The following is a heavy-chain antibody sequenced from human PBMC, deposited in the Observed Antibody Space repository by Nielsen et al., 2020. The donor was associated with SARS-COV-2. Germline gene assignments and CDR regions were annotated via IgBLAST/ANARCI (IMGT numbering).Heavy chain of an antibody. D-gene: IGHD5-18*01. J-gene: IGHJ6*02. CDR2: ISTHNGHT. V-gene: IGHV1-18*04. Sequence: ASVKVSCKASGYTFISYGISWVRQTPGQGLEWMGWISTHNGHTAYAQNLQGRVTMTTDTSTSTAYVELRSLSSDDTAVYYCARGGDTSLVPYFNGLDVWGQGTTVTVSS. CDR1: GYTFISYG. CDR3: ARGGDTSLVPYFNGLDV.